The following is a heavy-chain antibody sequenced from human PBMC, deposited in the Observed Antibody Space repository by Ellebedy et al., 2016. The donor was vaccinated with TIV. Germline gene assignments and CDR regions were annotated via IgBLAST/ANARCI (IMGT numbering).Heavy chain of an antibody. J-gene: IGHJ4*02. CDR1: GFTFNYYW. Sequence: GESLKISCAASGFTFNYYWMHWVRQAPGKGLVWVSRIKGDGSDTRYADSVKGRFDLSRDNAKNTLSLQMNSLRAEDTAVYYCARDEVEEALTPNSCIYWGQGTLVTVSS. CDR3: ARDEVEEALTPNSCIY. V-gene: IGHV3-74*01. D-gene: IGHD4/OR15-4a*01. CDR2: IKGDGSDT.